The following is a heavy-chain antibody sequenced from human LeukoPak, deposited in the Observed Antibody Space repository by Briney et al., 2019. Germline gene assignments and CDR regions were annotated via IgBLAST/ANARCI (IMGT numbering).Heavy chain of an antibody. CDR3: ARDPQYCSGGSCYSFDY. V-gene: IGHV3-21*01. J-gene: IGHJ4*02. CDR2: FISSSSYI. Sequence: GGSLRLSCAASGFTFSTYSMNWVRQAPGKGLEWVSSFISSSSYIYYADSVKGRFTISRDNAKNSLYLQMNSLRAEDTAVYYCARDPQYCSGGSCYSFDYWGQGTLVTVPS. CDR1: GFTFSTYS. D-gene: IGHD2-15*01.